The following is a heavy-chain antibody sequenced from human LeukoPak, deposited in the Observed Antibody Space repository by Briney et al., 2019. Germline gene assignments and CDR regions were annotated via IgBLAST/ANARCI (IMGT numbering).Heavy chain of an antibody. CDR3: ARDSDYYGFDY. CDR2: ISSSSSYI. D-gene: IGHD3-3*01. CDR1: GFTFSSYS. J-gene: IGHJ4*02. Sequence: GGSLILSCAASGFTFSSYSMNWVRQAPGKGLEWVSSISSSSSYIYYADSVKGRFTISRDNAKNSLYLQMNSLRAEDTAVYYCARDSDYYGFDYWGQGTLVTVSS. V-gene: IGHV3-21*01.